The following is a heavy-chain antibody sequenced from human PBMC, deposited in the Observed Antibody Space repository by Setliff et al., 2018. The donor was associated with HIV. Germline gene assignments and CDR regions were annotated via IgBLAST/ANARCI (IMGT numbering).Heavy chain of an antibody. CDR1: GYTFTGYH. CDR3: ARDTPDYLGSYYSDY. D-gene: IGHD1-26*01. Sequence: ASVKVSCKASGYTFTGYHIHWVRQAPGQRPEWMGRINSSSGGTNYAQNFQGRVTITRDTSARTAYMELSSLRSEDTAVYYCARDTPDYLGSYYSDYWGQGTLVTVSS. V-gene: IGHV1-2*06. CDR2: INSSSGGT. J-gene: IGHJ4*02.